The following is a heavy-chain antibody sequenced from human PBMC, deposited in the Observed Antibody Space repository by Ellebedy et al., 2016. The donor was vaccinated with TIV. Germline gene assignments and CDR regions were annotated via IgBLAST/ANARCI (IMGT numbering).Heavy chain of an antibody. D-gene: IGHD2-2*02. CDR2: INSDGSST. Sequence: PGGSLRLSCAASGFTFSSYDMHWVRQAPGKGLVWVSRINSDGSSTSYADSVKGRFTTSRDNAKNTLYLQMNSLRAEDTAVYYCARVQPLLYSAIDYWGQGTLVTVSS. CDR3: ARVQPLLYSAIDY. CDR1: GFTFSSYD. J-gene: IGHJ4*02. V-gene: IGHV3-74*01.